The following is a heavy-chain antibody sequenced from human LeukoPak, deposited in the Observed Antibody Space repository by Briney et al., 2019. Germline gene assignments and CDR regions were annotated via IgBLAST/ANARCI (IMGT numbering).Heavy chain of an antibody. V-gene: IGHV4-59*10. D-gene: IGHD6-13*01. Sequence: PSETLSLTCAVYGGSFSGYYWSWIRQPAGKGLEWIGRIYTSGSTNYNPSLKSRVTMSVDTSKNQFSLKLSSVAAADTAVYYCARLSRGAAAGFDYWGQGTLVTVSS. CDR2: IYTSGST. J-gene: IGHJ4*02. CDR3: ARLSRGAAAGFDY. CDR1: GGSFSGYY.